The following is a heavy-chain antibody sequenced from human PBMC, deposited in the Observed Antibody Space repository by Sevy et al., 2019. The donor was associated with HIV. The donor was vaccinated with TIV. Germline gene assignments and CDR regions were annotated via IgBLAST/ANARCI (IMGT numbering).Heavy chain of an antibody. J-gene: IGHJ4*02. CDR1: GGSISSSSYY. CDR3: ARQGADMITFGGVIGTNFDY. V-gene: IGHV4-39*01. Sequence: SETLSLTCTVSGGSISSSSYYWGWIRQSPGKGLEWIGSIYYSGSTYYNPSLKSRVTISVDTSKNQFSLKPSYVTAADTAVYYCARQGADMITFGGVIGTNFDYWGQGTLVTVSS. CDR2: IYYSGST. D-gene: IGHD3-16*01.